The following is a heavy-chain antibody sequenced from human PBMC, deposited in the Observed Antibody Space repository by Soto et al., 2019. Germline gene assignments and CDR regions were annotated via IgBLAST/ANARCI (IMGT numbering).Heavy chain of an antibody. Sequence: TLSLTCTVSGGSINGYYWSLIREPQGKELVWIGFIYYSGSTNYNPSLKSRVTISVDTSKNQFSLKLSSVTAADTAVYYCARARGGSLGSPVNRFDPWGQGTLVTVS. CDR1: GGSINGYY. J-gene: IGHJ5*02. CDR3: ARARGGSLGSPVNRFDP. CDR2: IYYSGST. D-gene: IGHD3-16*01. V-gene: IGHV4-59*01.